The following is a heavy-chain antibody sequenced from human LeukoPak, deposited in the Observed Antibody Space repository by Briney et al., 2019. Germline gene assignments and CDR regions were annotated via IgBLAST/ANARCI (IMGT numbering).Heavy chain of an antibody. D-gene: IGHD3-16*01. CDR1: GGSFSGYY. Sequence: SETLSLTCAVYGGSFSGYYWSWIRQPPGKGLEWIGEINHSGSTNYNTSLKSRVTISVDTSKNQFSLKLSSVTAADTAVYYCARAPTYYDYVWGSKSYYFDYWGQGTLVTVSS. CDR3: ARAPTYYDYVWGSKSYYFDY. V-gene: IGHV4-34*01. J-gene: IGHJ4*02. CDR2: INHSGST.